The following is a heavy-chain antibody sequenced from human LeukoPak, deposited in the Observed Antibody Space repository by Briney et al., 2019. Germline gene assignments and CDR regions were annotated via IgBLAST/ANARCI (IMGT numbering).Heavy chain of an antibody. CDR1: GFTFSSYA. Sequence: PGGSLRLSCAASGFTFSSYAMSGVRQAPGKGLEWVSAISGSGGSTYYADSVKGRFTISRDNSKNTLYLQMNSLRAEDTAVYYCAKGTYQLLYIPFDYWGQGTLVTVSS. J-gene: IGHJ4*02. CDR2: ISGSGGST. CDR3: AKGTYQLLYIPFDY. V-gene: IGHV3-23*01. D-gene: IGHD2-2*02.